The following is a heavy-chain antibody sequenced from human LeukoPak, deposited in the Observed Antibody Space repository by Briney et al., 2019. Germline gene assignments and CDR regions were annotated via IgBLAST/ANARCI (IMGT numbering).Heavy chain of an antibody. CDR2: ITGSGGST. CDR1: GFTFSSYG. V-gene: IGHV3-23*01. CDR3: ARDPSSWYYYYMDV. J-gene: IGHJ6*03. D-gene: IGHD6-13*01. Sequence: GGTLRLSCAASGFTFSSYGMGWVRQAPGKGREYVSAITGSGGSTYYADSVKGGFTISRDNSKNPLYLQMNSLRAEATAVYYCARDPSSWYYYYMDVWGKGTTVTVSS.